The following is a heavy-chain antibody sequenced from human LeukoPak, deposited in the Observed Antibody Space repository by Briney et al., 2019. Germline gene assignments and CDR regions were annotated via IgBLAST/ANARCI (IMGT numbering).Heavy chain of an antibody. CDR1: GFTFSSYA. J-gene: IGHJ4*02. CDR2: ISRSGNNT. D-gene: IGHD3-10*01. V-gene: IGHV3-23*01. CDR3: AKEGVTPFDY. Sequence: PGGSLRLSCAASGFTFSSYAMSWVRQAPGKGLEWVSAISRSGNNTYDTDSVRGRFTISRDNSKHTLYLQMNSLRAEDTALYYCAKEGVTPFDYWGQGTLVTVSS.